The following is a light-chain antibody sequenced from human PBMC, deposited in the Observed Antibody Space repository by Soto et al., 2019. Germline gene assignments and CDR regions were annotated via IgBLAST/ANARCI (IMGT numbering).Light chain of an antibody. V-gene: IGKV1-9*01. CDR2: SAS. CDR3: PPLYSHPLT. J-gene: IGKJ4*01. Sequence: NQLTQSPSSLCGSVGDRVTITCRGRQGITRYLAWYQQRRGKASGLLIYSASTLQSGGPARVSRSIYGTDFTLTISPLQPADLATYFSPPLYSHPLTIGGGAQVDTK. CDR1: QGITRY.